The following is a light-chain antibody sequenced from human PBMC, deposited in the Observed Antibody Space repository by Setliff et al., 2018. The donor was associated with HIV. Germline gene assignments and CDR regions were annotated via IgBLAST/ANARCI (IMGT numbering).Light chain of an antibody. J-gene: IGLJ1*01. CDR1: RSDVGGYNS. V-gene: IGLV2-14*03. Sequence: SALTQPASVSGSPGQSITISCTGTRSDVGGYNSVSWYQQHPGKVPKVLIYEVSNRPSGVSNRFSGSKSGNTASLTISGLQADDEADYHCSSYTTTSTTVFGTGTKVTVL. CDR2: EVS. CDR3: SSYTTTSTTV.